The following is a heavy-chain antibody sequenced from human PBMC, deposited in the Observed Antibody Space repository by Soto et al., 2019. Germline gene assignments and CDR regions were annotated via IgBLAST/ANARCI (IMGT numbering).Heavy chain of an antibody. CDR1: GFTFSSYW. V-gene: IGHV3-74*01. CDR2: INSDGSST. D-gene: IGHD6-19*01. CDR3: ATLGVRAVAGKIDY. J-gene: IGHJ4*02. Sequence: GGSLRLSCAASGFTFSSYWMHWVRQAPGKGLVWVSRINSDGSSTSYADSVKGRFTISRDNAKNTLYLQMNSLRAEDTAVYYCATLGVRAVAGKIDYWGQGTLVTVSS.